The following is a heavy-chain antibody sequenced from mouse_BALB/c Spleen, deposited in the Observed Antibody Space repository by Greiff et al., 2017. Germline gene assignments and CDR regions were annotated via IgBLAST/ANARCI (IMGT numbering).Heavy chain of an antibody. CDR2: ISSGSGTI. Sequence: EVLLVESGGGLVQPGGSRKLSCAASGFTFSSFGMHWVRQAPEKGLEWVAYISSGSGTIYYADTVKGRITISRDNPKNTLFLQMTSLRSEDTAMYYCARSRGSRVYYGAKAMDYWGQGTSVTVSS. CDR1: GFTFSSFG. J-gene: IGHJ4*01. D-gene: IGHD1-1*01. V-gene: IGHV5-17*02. CDR3: ARSRGSRVYYGAKAMDY.